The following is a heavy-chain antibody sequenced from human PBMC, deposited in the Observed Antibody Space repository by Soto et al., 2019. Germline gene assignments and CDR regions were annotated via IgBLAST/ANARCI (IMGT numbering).Heavy chain of an antibody. V-gene: IGHV3-30*18. CDR2: ISYDGSNK. CDR1: GFTFSSYG. D-gene: IGHD4-17*01. J-gene: IGHJ3*02. CDR3: AKAQTTVTTRDAFDI. Sequence: QVQLVESGGGVVQPGRSLRLSCAASGFTFSSYGMHWIRQAPGKGLEWVAVISYDGSNKYYADSVKGRFTISRDNSKNTLYLQMNSLRAEDTAVYYCAKAQTTVTTRDAFDIWGQGTMVTVSS.